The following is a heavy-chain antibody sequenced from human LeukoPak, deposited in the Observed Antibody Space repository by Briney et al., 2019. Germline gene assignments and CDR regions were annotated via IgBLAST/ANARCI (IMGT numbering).Heavy chain of an antibody. CDR1: GFTFSRHA. CDR3: AKGSGYDPLDY. J-gene: IGHJ4*02. V-gene: IGHV3-64*04. Sequence: PGGSLRLSCSASGFTFSRHAMHWVRQAPGEGLEYVSAITSNGGSTYYADSVKGRFTISRDKSKNTLYLQMNSLRAEDTAVYYCAKGSGYDPLDYWGQGTLVTVSS. D-gene: IGHD5-12*01. CDR2: ITSNGGST.